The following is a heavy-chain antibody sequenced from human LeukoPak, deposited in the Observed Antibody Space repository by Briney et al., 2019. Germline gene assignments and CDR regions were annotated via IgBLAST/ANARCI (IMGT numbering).Heavy chain of an antibody. J-gene: IGHJ4*02. Sequence: SVKVSCKASVGTFSIYGISWVRQAPGQGLEWMGGIIRIFGTANYAQKFQGRVTITADESTSTAYMELSSLRAEDTAVYYCARGPDSSGYNSEYSFEYWGQGTLVTVSS. D-gene: IGHD3-22*01. CDR3: ARGPDSSGYNSEYSFEY. V-gene: IGHV1-69*13. CDR1: VGTFSIYG. CDR2: IIRIFGTA.